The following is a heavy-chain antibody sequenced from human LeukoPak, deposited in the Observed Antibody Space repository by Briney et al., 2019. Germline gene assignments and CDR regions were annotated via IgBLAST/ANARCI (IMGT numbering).Heavy chain of an antibody. V-gene: IGHV3-23*01. Sequence: GGSLRLSCAASGFTFRSFAVSWVRQAPGQGLEWVSAISGSGDSTYYADSVQGRFTISRDNSKNTLYVEMNSLRADDTAVYYCAKGDSSGWDDSPFDYWGQGTLVTVSS. J-gene: IGHJ4*02. CDR2: ISGSGDST. CDR3: AKGDSSGWDDSPFDY. D-gene: IGHD6-19*01. CDR1: GFTFRSFA.